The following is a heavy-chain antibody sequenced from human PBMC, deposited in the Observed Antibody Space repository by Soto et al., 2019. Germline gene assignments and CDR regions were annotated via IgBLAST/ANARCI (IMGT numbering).Heavy chain of an antibody. J-gene: IGHJ4*02. CDR3: ARGRYGDY. V-gene: IGHV1-18*01. CDR1: GYAFTTYG. Sequence: QVHRVQSGAEVKKPGASVKVSCKGSGYAFTTYGITWVRQAPGQGLEWMGWISAHNGNTNDAQKLQGRVTVTKDTSKSTAYMELRRLRSDDTAVYYCARGRYGDYWGQGALVIVSS. D-gene: IGHD1-1*01. CDR2: ISAHNGNT.